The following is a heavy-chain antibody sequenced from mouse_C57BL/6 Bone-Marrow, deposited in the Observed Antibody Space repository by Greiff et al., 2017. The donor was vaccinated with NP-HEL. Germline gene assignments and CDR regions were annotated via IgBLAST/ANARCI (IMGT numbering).Heavy chain of an antibody. D-gene: IGHD2-3*01. CDR2: IHPNSGST. V-gene: IGHV1-64*01. J-gene: IGHJ2*01. CDR1: GYTFTSYW. Sequence: QVQLQQPGAELVKPGASVKLSCKASGYTFTSYWMHWVKQRPGQGLEWIGMIHPNSGSTNYNEKFKSKATLTVDKSSSTAYMQLSSLTSEDSAVYYCARSFYDGYYDNWGQGTTLTVSS. CDR3: ARSFYDGYYDN.